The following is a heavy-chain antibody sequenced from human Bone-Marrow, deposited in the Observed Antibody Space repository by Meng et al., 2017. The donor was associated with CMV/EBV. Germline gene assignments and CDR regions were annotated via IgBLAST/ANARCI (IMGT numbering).Heavy chain of an antibody. CDR3: GGGRFLAPFDF. CDR1: GDSFTGYW. J-gene: IGHJ3*01. D-gene: IGHD1-26*01. Sequence: GESLKISCKLSGDSFTGYWIGWVRQMPGKGLEWVGIIYPGDSDTYYSPSLEGQVIISVDKSITTAFLQWRSLKASDTAMYYCGGGRFLAPFDFWGQGTVVTVSS. V-gene: IGHV5-51*01. CDR2: IYPGDSDT.